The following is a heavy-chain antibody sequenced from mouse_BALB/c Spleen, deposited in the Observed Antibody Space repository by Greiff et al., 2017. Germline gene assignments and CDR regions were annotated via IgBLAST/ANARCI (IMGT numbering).Heavy chain of an antibody. V-gene: IGHV1S137*01. J-gene: IGHJ4*01. CDR3: ARGLLHAMDY. CDR2: ISTYYGDA. D-gene: IGHD2-3*01. CDR1: GYTFTDYA. Sequence: QVQLQQSGAELVRPGVSVKISCKGSGYTFTDYAMHWVKQSHAKSLEWIGVISTYYGDASYNQKFKGKATMTVDKSSSTAYMELARLTSEDSAIYYCARGLLHAMDYWGQGTSVTVSS.